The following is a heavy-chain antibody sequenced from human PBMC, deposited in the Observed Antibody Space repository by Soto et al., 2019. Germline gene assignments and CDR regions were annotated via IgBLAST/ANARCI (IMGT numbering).Heavy chain of an antibody. V-gene: IGHV3-33*01. D-gene: IGHD1-20*01. CDR3: ARGITGTTDDFDY. J-gene: IGHJ4*02. CDR1: GFTFSSYG. Sequence: GGSLRLSCAASGFTFSSYGMHWVRQAPGKGLEWVAVIWYDGSNKYYADSVKGRFTISRDNSKNTLYLQMNSLRAEDTAVYYCARGITGTTDDFDYWGQGTLVTVSS. CDR2: IWYDGSNK.